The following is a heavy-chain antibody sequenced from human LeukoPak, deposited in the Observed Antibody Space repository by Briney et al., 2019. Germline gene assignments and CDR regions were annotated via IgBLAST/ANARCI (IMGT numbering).Heavy chain of an antibody. V-gene: IGHV4-59*11. J-gene: IGHJ6*03. D-gene: IGHD5-24*01. CDR3: ARGRRWLQPYYYYYMDV. CDR1: GGSISSHY. CDR2: IYYSGST. Sequence: SETLSLTCTVSGGSISSHYWGWIRQPPGKGLEWIGYIYYSGSTNYNPSLKSRVTISVDTSKNQFSLKLSSVTAADTAMYYCARGRRWLQPYYYYYMDVWGKGTTVTVSS.